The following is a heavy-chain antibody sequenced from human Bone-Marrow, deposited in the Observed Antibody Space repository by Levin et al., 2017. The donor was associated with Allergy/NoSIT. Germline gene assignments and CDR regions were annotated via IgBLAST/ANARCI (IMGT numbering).Heavy chain of an antibody. CDR3: ARDRQQRLDDTYYDGMDV. J-gene: IGHJ6*02. D-gene: IGHD6-19*01. CDR2: ISYDGSNK. CDR1: GFTFSSYA. V-gene: IGHV3-30-3*01. Sequence: SCAASGFTFSSYAMHWVRQAPGKGLEWVAVISYDGSNKYYADSVKGRFTISRDNSKNTLYLQMNSLRAEDTAVYYCARDRQQRLDDTYYDGMDVWGQGTTVTVSS.